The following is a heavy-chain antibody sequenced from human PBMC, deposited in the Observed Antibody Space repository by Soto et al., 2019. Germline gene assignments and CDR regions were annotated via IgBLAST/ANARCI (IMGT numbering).Heavy chain of an antibody. CDR3: AREGIAASLEY. V-gene: IGHV1-69*13. J-gene: IGHJ4*02. CDR1: GGIFSRNA. CDR2: IIPIFGSP. D-gene: IGHD6-6*01. Sequence: GASVKVSCKASGGIFSRNAISWMRQAPGQGLEWMGGIIPIFGSPKYAQKFQGRVTITADESTNTAYMELSSLRSEDTAMYYCAREGIAASLEYWGQGTLVTVSS.